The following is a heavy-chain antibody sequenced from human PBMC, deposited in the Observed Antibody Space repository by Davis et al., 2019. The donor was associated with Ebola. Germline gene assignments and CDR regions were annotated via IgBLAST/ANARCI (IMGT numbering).Heavy chain of an antibody. CDR2: IYYSGST. V-gene: IGHV4-59*12. CDR3: AREQYSSGWYGGFDC. D-gene: IGHD6-19*01. CDR1: GGSISSYY. J-gene: IGHJ4*02. Sequence: PSETLSLTCTVSGGSISSYYWSWIRQPPGKGLEWIGYIYYSGSTNYNPSLKSRVTISVDTSKNHFSLRLNSVTAADTAVYYCAREQYSSGWYGGFDCWGQGILVTVSS.